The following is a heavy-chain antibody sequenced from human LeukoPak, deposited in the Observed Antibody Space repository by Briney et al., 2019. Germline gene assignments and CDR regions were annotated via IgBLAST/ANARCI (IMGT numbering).Heavy chain of an antibody. CDR1: GFTVSSNY. Sequence: GGSLRLSCAASGFTVSSNYMSWVRQAPGKGLEWVSVIYSGGSTYYADSVKGRFTISRDSSKNTLYLQMNSLRAEDTAVYYCARAWEGAFDIWGQGTMVTVSS. J-gene: IGHJ3*02. V-gene: IGHV3-53*01. CDR2: IYSGGST. CDR3: ARAWEGAFDI. D-gene: IGHD1-26*01.